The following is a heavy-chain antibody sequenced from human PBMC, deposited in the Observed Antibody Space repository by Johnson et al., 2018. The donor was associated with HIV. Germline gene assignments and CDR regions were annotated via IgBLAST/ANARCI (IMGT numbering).Heavy chain of an antibody. V-gene: IGHV3-30*04. CDR3: ALLRGAAGDDAFDI. CDR1: GFTFSSYA. J-gene: IGHJ3*02. D-gene: IGHD6-13*01. Sequence: VQLVESGGGVVQPGRSLRLSCAASGFTFSSYAMHWVRQAPGKGLEWVAVISYDGRNKYYADSVKGRFTISRDNSKNTLYLQMNSLRAEDTAVYYCALLRGAAGDDAFDIWGQGTMVTVSS. CDR2: ISYDGRNK.